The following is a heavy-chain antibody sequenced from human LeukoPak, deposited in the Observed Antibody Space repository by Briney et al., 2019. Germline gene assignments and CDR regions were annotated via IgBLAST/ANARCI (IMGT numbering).Heavy chain of an antibody. J-gene: IGHJ5*02. CDR3: ARVVLLWFGESDDWFDP. D-gene: IGHD3-10*01. V-gene: IGHV3-21*01. CDR1: GFTFSSDS. Sequence: GVSLRLSCAASGFTFSSDSMNWARQAPGKGLEWVSSISSSSSYIYYADSVKGRFTISRDNAKNSLYLQMNSLRAEDTAVYYCARVVLLWFGESDDWFDPWGQGTLVTVSS. CDR2: ISSSSSYI.